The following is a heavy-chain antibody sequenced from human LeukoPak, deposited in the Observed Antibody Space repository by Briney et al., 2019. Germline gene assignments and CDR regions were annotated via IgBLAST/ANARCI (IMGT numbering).Heavy chain of an antibody. CDR3: ARAQYQLLTYYYYYYMDV. D-gene: IGHD2-2*01. Sequence: SETLSLTCTVSGGSISSYYWSWIRQPPGKGLEWIGYIYYSGSTNYNPSFKSRVTISVDTSKNQFSLKLSSVTAADTAVYYCARAQYQLLTYYYYYYMDVWGKGTTVTVSS. CDR1: GGSISSYY. CDR2: IYYSGST. J-gene: IGHJ6*03. V-gene: IGHV4-59*01.